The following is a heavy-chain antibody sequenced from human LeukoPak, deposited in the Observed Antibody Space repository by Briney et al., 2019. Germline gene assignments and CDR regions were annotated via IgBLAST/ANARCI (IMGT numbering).Heavy chain of an antibody. CDR2: IYSSGST. V-gene: IGHV4-4*07. CDR1: GGSTNSYY. D-gene: IGHD2-2*01. J-gene: IGHJ4*02. CDR3: ARVKASSTSWTFDQ. Sequence: SATLSLTCSVSGGSTNSYYGSWIRQSGGKGLEWIGRIYSSGSTVYNPSLNSRLTMSIDTSKNQFSLTLKSVTATDTAVYYCARVKASSTSWTFDQWGQGALVTVSS.